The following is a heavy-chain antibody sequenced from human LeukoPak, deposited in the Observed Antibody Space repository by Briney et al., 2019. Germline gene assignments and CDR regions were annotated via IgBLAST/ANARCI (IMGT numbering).Heavy chain of an antibody. CDR1: GFTFSTYA. V-gene: IGHV3-23*01. CDR2: MSGSGGST. CDR3: AKDREYSYVYDAFDI. Sequence: GRSLRLSCAASGFTFSTYAMSWVRQAPGKGLYWVSGMSGSGGSTYYADSVKGRFTISRDNSKKTLYLQMNTLRAEDTAVYYCAKDREYSYVYDAFDIW. J-gene: IGHJ3*02. D-gene: IGHD3-16*01.